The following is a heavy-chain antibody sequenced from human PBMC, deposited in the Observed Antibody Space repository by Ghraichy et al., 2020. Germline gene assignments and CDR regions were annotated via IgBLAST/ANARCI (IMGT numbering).Heavy chain of an antibody. CDR3: AKDQYGSGTHGWFDP. CDR2: IWYDGSNK. J-gene: IGHJ5*02. Sequence: GGSLRLSCAASGFTFSSYGMHWVRQAPGKGLEWVAVIWYDGSNKYYADSVKGRFTISRDNSKNTLYLQMNSLRAEDTAVYYCAKDQYGSGTHGWFDPWGQGTLVTVSS. D-gene: IGHD3-10*01. CDR1: GFTFSSYG. V-gene: IGHV3-33*06.